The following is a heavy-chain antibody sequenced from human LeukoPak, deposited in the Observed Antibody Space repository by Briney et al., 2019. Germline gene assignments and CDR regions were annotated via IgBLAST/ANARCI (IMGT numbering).Heavy chain of an antibody. J-gene: IGHJ4*02. V-gene: IGHV1-18*01. Sequence: ASVKVSCKASGYTFSTYGITWVRQAPGQGLEWMGWISGHQGNTKYAQNFQGRVTMTTDTSTSTAYKDLRSLRSDDTAIYFCARSDLATITAGPFEYWGQGTLVAVSS. CDR2: ISGHQGNT. CDR1: GYTFSTYG. D-gene: IGHD5-24*01. CDR3: ARSDLATITAGPFEY.